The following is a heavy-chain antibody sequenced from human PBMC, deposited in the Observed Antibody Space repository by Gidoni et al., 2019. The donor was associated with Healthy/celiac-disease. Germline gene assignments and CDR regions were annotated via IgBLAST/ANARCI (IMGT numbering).Heavy chain of an antibody. CDR3: ATDGTIVGATPPTFGMDV. D-gene: IGHD1-26*01. CDR1: GYTLTELS. CDR2: FDPEDGET. Sequence: QVQLVQSGAEVKKPGASVKVSCKVSGYTLTELSMPWVRQAPGKGLEWMRGFDPEDGETIYEQKFQGRVTMTEDTSTDTAYMELSSLRSEDTAVYYCATDGTIVGATPPTFGMDVWGQGTTVTVSS. V-gene: IGHV1-24*01. J-gene: IGHJ6*02.